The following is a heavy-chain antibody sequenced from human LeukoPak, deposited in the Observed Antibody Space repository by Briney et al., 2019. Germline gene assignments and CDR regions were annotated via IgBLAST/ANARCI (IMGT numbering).Heavy chain of an antibody. J-gene: IGHJ4*02. D-gene: IGHD2-2*01. CDR3: ARAYCSSTSCYPDY. CDR2: INHSGST. V-gene: IGHV4-34*01. CDR1: GGSFSGYY. Sequence: SETLSLTCAVYGGSFSGYYWSWIRQPPGKGLEWIGEINHSGSTNYNPSLKSRVTISVDTSKNQFSLKLSSVTAADTAVYYCARAYCSSTSCYPDYWGQGTPVTVSS.